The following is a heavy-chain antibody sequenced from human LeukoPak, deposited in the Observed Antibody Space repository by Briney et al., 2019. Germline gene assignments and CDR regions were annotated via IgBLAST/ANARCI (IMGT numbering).Heavy chain of an antibody. Sequence: SETLSLTCAVYGGFFKGYYWRGIRQPPGKGLEWIGEINHSGSTNYNPSLKSRVTISVDTSKNQFSLKLSSVTAAETAVYYCARGTRRRTVTFNYWGQGTLVTVSS. V-gene: IGHV4-34*01. CDR3: ARGTRRRTVTFNY. J-gene: IGHJ4*02. D-gene: IGHD4-17*01. CDR1: GGFFKGYY. CDR2: INHSGST.